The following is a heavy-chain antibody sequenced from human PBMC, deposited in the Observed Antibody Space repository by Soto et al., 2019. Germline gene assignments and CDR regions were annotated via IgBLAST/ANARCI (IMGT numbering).Heavy chain of an antibody. CDR2: IYFDGITT. D-gene: IGHD3-10*02. CDR1: GFTFNTHW. V-gene: IGHV3-74*01. J-gene: IGHJ4*02. CDR3: TIVRVADSALDH. Sequence: EVQLVESGGGVVQPGGSLRLSCTASGFTFNTHWMHWVRQAPGKGLVWVSRIYFDGITTNYADSVKGRLTVSRDNSKNTLFLHMSNLRAEDTAMYYCTIVRVADSALDHWGQGTLVTVSS.